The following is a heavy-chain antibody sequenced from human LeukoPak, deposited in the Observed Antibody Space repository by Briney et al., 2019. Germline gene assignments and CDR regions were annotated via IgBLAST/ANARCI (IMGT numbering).Heavy chain of an antibody. J-gene: IGHJ4*02. CDR3: ARDRDCSGGSCYFFGTDY. Sequence: GGSLRLSCAASGFTFSSYGMHWVRQAPGKGPEWVALISYGGSDKYYADSMKGRFTVSRDNSKNTLYLQMNSLRVEDTAVYYCARDRDCSGGSCYFFGTDYWGQGTLVTVSS. D-gene: IGHD2-15*01. V-gene: IGHV3-30*03. CDR1: GFTFSSYG. CDR2: ISYGGSDK.